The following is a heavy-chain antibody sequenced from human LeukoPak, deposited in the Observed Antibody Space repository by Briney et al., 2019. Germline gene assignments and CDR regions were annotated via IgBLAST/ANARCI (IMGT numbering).Heavy chain of an antibody. V-gene: IGHV1-2*02. CDR2: INPNSGGT. J-gene: IGHJ6*03. CDR1: GYTFTGYY. D-gene: IGHD3-10*01. CDR3: ARDRRGGYYYYMDV. Sequence: ASVKVSCKASGYTFTGYYMHWVRQAPRQGLEWMGWINPNSGGTNYAQKFQGRVTMTRDTSISTAYMELSRLRSDDTAVYYCARDRRGGYYYYMDVWGKGTTVTISS.